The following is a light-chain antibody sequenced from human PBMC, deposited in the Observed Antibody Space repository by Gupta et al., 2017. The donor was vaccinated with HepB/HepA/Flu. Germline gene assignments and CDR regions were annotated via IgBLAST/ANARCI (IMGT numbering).Light chain of an antibody. CDR1: QYISSY. Sequence: AIRLTQSPSSISASTGDRVTITCRASQYISSYLAWYQHKPGKAPNLLIYGASTLQSGVPSRFSGGGSGTDFTLTISHLQTEDFATYHCQQDYSYPLTFGGGTKVEIK. J-gene: IGKJ4*01. CDR2: GAS. CDR3: QQDYSYPLT. V-gene: IGKV1-8*01.